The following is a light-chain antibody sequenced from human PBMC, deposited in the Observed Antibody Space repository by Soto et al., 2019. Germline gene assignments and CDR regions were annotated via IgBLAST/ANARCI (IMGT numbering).Light chain of an antibody. CDR3: QQADTFPIT. CDR2: SAS. J-gene: IGKJ5*01. V-gene: IGKV1-12*01. CDR1: QGISRS. Sequence: DTQMTQSPSSVSASVGRRITSTCQASQGISRSLAWYQQKPGKAPKLLIYSASSLQSGVPSRFSGSGFGTDFTLTISSLQPEDFATYYCQQADTFPITFGQGTRLEIK.